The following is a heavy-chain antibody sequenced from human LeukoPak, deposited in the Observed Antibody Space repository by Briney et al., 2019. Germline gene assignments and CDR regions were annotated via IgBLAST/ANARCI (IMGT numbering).Heavy chain of an antibody. Sequence: GASVKVSCKASGYTFTSYGISWVRQPPGQGLELMGWISAYNGNTNYAQKVQGRVTITTDTSTSTAYMELGSLRLDGTAVDYCARARRLRFLEWTPDFDYWGQGTLVTVSS. J-gene: IGHJ4*02. CDR2: ISAYNGNT. CDR3: ARARRLRFLEWTPDFDY. D-gene: IGHD3-3*01. CDR1: GYTFTSYG. V-gene: IGHV1-18*01.